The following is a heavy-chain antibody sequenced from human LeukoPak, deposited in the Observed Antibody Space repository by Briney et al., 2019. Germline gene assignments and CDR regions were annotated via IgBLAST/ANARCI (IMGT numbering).Heavy chain of an antibody. D-gene: IGHD4-17*01. CDR3: ARAHYGAPYYFDY. CDR1: GGTFSIYA. J-gene: IGHJ4*02. V-gene: IGHV1-69*05. CDR2: IIPIFGTA. Sequence: ASVKVSFTASGGTFSIYAISWVRQAPGQGVEWMGGIIPIFGTANYTQKFQGRVTITRDTSTSTVYMEQSSLRSEDTAVYYCARAHYGAPYYFDYWGQGTLVTVSS.